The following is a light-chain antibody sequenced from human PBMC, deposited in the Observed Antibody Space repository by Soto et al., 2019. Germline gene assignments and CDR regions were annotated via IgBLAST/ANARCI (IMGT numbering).Light chain of an antibody. V-gene: IGKV3-15*01. CDR2: GAS. Sequence: EIVMTQSPATLSVSPRERATLSCRASQSVSSNLAWYQQKPGQAPRLLIYGASTRATGIPARFSGSGSGTEFTLTISSLQSEDFAFYYCQQYNNWPFTFGPGTKVDIK. J-gene: IGKJ3*01. CDR1: QSVSSN. CDR3: QQYNNWPFT.